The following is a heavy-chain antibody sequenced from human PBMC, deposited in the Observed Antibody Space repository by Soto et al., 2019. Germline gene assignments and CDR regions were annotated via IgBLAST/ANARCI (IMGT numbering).Heavy chain of an antibody. CDR1: GFTFSSFG. V-gene: IGHV3-30*03. D-gene: IGHD2-21*01. J-gene: IGHJ6*02. Sequence: QVQLLESGGGVVQPGGSLRLSCEGSGFTFSSFGLHWVRQAPGKGLEWVAQISKDGDTTDYADAVKGRFIVSRDNAKNTLSLHINSLRPDDTSVYYCETRHIEPPVPLDYGMDAWGQGTTVTVSS. CDR2: ISKDGDTT. CDR3: ETRHIEPPVPLDYGMDA.